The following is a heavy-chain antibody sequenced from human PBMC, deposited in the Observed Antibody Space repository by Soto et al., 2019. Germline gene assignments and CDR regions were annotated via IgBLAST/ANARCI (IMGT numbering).Heavy chain of an antibody. Sequence: PGGSLRLSCAASGFTFSSYGMHWVRQAPGKGLEWVAVISYDGSNKYYADSVKGRFTISRDNSKNTLYLQMNSLRAEDTAVYFCVRDRDLYRDMFHADLWGQGTLVTVSS. CDR1: GFTFSSYG. CDR3: VRDRDLYRDMFHADL. J-gene: IGHJ4*01. CDR2: ISYDGSNK. D-gene: IGHD3-10*02. V-gene: IGHV3-30*03.